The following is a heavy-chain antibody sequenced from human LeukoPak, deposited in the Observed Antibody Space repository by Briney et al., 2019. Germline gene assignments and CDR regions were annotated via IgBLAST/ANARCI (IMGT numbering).Heavy chain of an antibody. J-gene: IGHJ3*02. CDR1: GFTFSSYA. Sequence: GGSLRLSCAASGFTFSSYAMSWVRQALGKGLEWVSAISGSGGSTYYADSVKGRFTISRDNSKNTLYLQMNSLRAEDTAVYYCAKDRRYFDWLLWDDAFDIWGQGTMVTVSS. V-gene: IGHV3-23*01. CDR2: ISGSGGST. D-gene: IGHD3-9*01. CDR3: AKDRRYFDWLLWDDAFDI.